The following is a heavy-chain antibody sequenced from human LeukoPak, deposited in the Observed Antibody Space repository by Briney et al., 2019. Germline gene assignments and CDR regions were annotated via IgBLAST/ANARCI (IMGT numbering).Heavy chain of an antibody. Sequence: SETLSLTCTVSGGSISSYYWSWIRQPPGKGLEWIGYIYYSGSTNYNPSLKSRVTISVDTSKNQFSLKLSSVTAADTAVYYCARDKLWFGELGHWDPFDSWGQGTLVTVSS. D-gene: IGHD3-10*01. CDR2: IYYSGST. V-gene: IGHV4-59*01. J-gene: IGHJ4*02. CDR1: GGSISSYY. CDR3: ARDKLWFGELGHWDPFDS.